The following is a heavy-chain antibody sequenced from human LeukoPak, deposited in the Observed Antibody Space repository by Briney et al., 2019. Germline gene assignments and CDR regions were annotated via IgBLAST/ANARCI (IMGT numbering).Heavy chain of an antibody. D-gene: IGHD2-15*01. J-gene: IGHJ3*02. V-gene: IGHV3-49*03. CDR2: IRSKAYGGTT. Sequence: GGSLRLSCTASGFTFGDYAMSWFRQAPGKGLEWVGFIRSKAYGGTTEYAASVKGRFTISRDDSKSIAYLQMNSLKTEDTAVYYCTRDPEVAAAIYAFDIWGQGTMVTVSS. CDR3: TRDPEVAAAIYAFDI. CDR1: GFTFGDYA.